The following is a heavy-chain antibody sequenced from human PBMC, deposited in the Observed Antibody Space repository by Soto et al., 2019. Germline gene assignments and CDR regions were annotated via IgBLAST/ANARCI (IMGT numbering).Heavy chain of an antibody. V-gene: IGHV4-39*01. CDR2: IDYSGNI. D-gene: IGHD1-1*01. J-gene: IGHJ4*02. Sequence: SETLSLTCNASGGSITSSGSAWGWIRQSPGKGLEWIGTIDYSGNIYYIPSLKSRITISVDTSKNQISLKLSPVTAADTAVYYCARYINNPGFEYYFDSWGQVTLVTVSS. CDR1: GGSITSSGSA. CDR3: ARYINNPGFEYYFDS.